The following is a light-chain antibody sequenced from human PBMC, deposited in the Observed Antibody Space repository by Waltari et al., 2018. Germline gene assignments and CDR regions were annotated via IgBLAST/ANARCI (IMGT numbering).Light chain of an antibody. CDR2: ETS. CDR1: QSVNSW. V-gene: IGKV1-5*03. J-gene: IGKJ1*01. Sequence: DIQMTQSPSTLSASVGDRVTITGRASQSVNSWLALYQQKPGKAPELLIYETSNLESGVPSRFNGSGSGKEFTLTISSLQPDDFGTYYCQQYVNYWTFGQGTKVEIK. CDR3: QQYVNYWT.